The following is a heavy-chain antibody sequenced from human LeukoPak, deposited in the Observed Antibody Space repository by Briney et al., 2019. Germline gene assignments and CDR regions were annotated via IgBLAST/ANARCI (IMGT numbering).Heavy chain of an antibody. D-gene: IGHD5-12*01. CDR3: CLAGVATTYQTYYYYGMDV. CDR2: IYYSGST. Sequence: SETLSLTCTVSGGSISSSSYYWGWIRQPPGKGLEWIGSIYYSGSTYYNPSLESRVTISVDTSKNQFSLKLSSVTAADTAVYYCCLAGVATTYQTYYYYGMDVWGQGTTVTVSS. CDR1: GGSISSSSYY. V-gene: IGHV4-39*07. J-gene: IGHJ6*02.